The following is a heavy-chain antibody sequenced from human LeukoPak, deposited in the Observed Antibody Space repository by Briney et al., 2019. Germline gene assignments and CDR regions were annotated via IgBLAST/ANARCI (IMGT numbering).Heavy chain of an antibody. CDR2: IHPGDSAT. V-gene: IGHV5-51*01. D-gene: IGHD6-13*01. Sequence: PGESLKISCKGSGYSLTSYWIGWVRQMPGKGLDWMGTIHPGDSATRYSPSFQGQVTISADKSINTAYLQWSSLKASDTAMYYCARGGSNWYWHFDLWGRGTLVAVSS. J-gene: IGHJ2*01. CDR3: ARGGSNWYWHFDL. CDR1: GYSLTSYW.